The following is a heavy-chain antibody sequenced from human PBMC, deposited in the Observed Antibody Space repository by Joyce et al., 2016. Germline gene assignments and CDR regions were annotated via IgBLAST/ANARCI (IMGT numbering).Heavy chain of an antibody. J-gene: IGHJ4*02. V-gene: IGHV3-30-3*01. Sequence: QVQLVESGGGVAQPGRSLRLSCAASGFTFNRYAMQWVRQTPGTGLEWVAVISPDGSKKFYSESVKDRFIISRDNSNKMVFVQMNSLRVEDTGVYYCARSPSNSWHTFDSWGQGTLVSVSS. CDR2: ISPDGSKK. CDR1: GFTFNRYA. CDR3: ARSPSNSWHTFDS. D-gene: IGHD2-2*01.